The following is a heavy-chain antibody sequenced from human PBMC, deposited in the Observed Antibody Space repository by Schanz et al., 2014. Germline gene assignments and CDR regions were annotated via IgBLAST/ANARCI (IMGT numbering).Heavy chain of an antibody. CDR1: GFTFRSYG. J-gene: IGHJ3*02. CDR2: ISYDGSSK. V-gene: IGHV3-33*01. CDR3: ARGIITMVRGGDVGAFDI. Sequence: QVQLVEPGGGVVQPGRSLRLSCAASGFTFRSYGMHWVRQAPGKGLEWVALISYDGSSKNHADSVQGRFTISRDNSKNALYLQMDSLRAEDTAVYYCARGIITMVRGGDVGAFDIWGQGTMXTVSS. D-gene: IGHD3-10*01.